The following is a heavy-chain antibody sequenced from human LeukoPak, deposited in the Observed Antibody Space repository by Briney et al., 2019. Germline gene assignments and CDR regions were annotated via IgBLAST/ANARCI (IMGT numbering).Heavy chain of an antibody. Sequence: SETLSLTCAVYGGSFSGYYWSWIRQPPGKGLEWIGEISHSGSTNYNPSLKSRVTISVDTSKNQFSLRLTSVTAADTAVYYCARQTGSGLFILPGGQGTLVTVSS. V-gene: IGHV4-34*01. CDR1: GGSFSGYY. CDR2: ISHSGST. J-gene: IGHJ4*02. D-gene: IGHD3/OR15-3a*01. CDR3: ARQTGSGLFILP.